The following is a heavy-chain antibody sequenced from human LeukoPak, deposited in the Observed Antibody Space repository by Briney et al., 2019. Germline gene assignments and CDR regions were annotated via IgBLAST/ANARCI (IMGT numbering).Heavy chain of an antibody. CDR3: ARDTPYYYGSGSYLRYNWFDP. D-gene: IGHD3-10*01. CDR2: IYTSGST. Sequence: SETLSLTCTGSGGSISSYYWSWIRQPAGKGLEWIGRIYTSGSTNYNPSLKSRVTMSVDTSKNQFSLKLSSVTAADTAVYYCARDTPYYYGSGSYLRYNWFDPWGQGTLVTVSS. CDR1: GGSISSYY. J-gene: IGHJ5*02. V-gene: IGHV4-4*07.